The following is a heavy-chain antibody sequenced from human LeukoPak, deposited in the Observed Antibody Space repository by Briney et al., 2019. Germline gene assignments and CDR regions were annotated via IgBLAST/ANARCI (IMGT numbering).Heavy chain of an antibody. D-gene: IGHD3-3*01. J-gene: IGHJ4*02. CDR3: ALWSGYYTNDY. Sequence: PSETLSLTCALSGYSISSGYYWGWIRQPPGKGLEWIGSIYHSGSTYYNPSLKSRVTISVDTSKNQFSLKLSSVTAADTAVYYCALWSGYYTNDYWGQGTLVTVSS. V-gene: IGHV4-38-2*01. CDR2: IYHSGST. CDR1: GYSISSGYY.